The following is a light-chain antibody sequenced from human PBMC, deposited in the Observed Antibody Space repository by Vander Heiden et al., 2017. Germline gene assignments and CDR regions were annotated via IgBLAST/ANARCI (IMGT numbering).Light chain of an antibody. V-gene: IGLV2-14*01. J-gene: IGLJ3*02. Sequence: QSALTQPASVSGSRGQSITISCTGTSSDVGGYKYVSWYQQHPGKAPKVMIYDVSKRPSGISNRFSGFKSGNTASLTISGRQAEDEADYYCFSYTSSNTWVFGGGTKLTVL. CDR2: DVS. CDR3: FSYTSSNTWV. CDR1: SSDVGGYKY.